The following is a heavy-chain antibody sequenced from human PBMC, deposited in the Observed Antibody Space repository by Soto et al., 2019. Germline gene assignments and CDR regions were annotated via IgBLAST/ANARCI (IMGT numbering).Heavy chain of an antibody. CDR2: ISGNGATT. D-gene: IGHD6-19*01. J-gene: IGHJ5*02. CDR1: GFTFSNSA. CDR3: AKDRHSSGWYYFDP. V-gene: IGHV3-23*01. Sequence: HHGGSLRLSCVASGFTFSNSAMNWVRQAPGKGLEWVSGISGNGATTYYADSVKGRFTISRDNSKNTLFLQMNSLRDEDTAVYFCAKDRHSSGWYYFDPWGQGTLVTVSS.